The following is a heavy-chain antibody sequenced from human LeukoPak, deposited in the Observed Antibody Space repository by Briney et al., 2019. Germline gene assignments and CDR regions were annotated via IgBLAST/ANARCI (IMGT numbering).Heavy chain of an antibody. V-gene: IGHV4-59*01. CDR2: VFFSGSF. J-gene: IGHJ4*02. CDR1: GGSISGYY. Sequence: SETLSLTCSVSGGSISGYYWSWIRQPPGKGLEWIGFVFFSGSFNYNPSLKSRVTISVETSKNQFSLRLSSVTAADTAVYYCAGYFGDSVGYFDYWGQGTLVTVSS. CDR3: AGYFGDSVGYFDY. D-gene: IGHD4-17*01.